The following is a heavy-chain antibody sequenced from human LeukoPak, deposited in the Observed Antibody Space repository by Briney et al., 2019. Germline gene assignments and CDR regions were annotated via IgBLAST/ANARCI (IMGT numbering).Heavy chain of an antibody. CDR1: GFTFTYYW. J-gene: IGHJ3*02. Sequence: PGGSLRLSCAASGFTFTYYWMSWVRQAPGKGLEWVANINQDDTQKYYVDSVKGRFAISKDNAKNSLYLQMNSLRVEDTAVYYCARVTGYGAYDALDIWGQGTMVIVSS. V-gene: IGHV3-7*04. D-gene: IGHD4-17*01. CDR2: INQDDTQK. CDR3: ARVTGYGAYDALDI.